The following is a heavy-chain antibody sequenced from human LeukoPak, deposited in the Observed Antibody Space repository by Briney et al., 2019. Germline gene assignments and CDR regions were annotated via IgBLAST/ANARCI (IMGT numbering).Heavy chain of an antibody. D-gene: IGHD6-6*01. CDR1: GYTFTSYD. CDR2: MNTNSGNT. J-gene: IGHJ4*02. CDR3: ARGASRSFDY. Sequence: ASVKVSCKASGYTFTSYDINWVRQATGQGLEWMGVMNTNSGNTGYAQRFRGRVTITRNTSISTAYMELSSLRSEDTAVYYCARGASRSFDYWGQGTLVTVSS. V-gene: IGHV1-8*03.